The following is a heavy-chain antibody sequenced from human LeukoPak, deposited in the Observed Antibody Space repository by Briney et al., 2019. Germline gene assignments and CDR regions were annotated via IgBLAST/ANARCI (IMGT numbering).Heavy chain of an antibody. V-gene: IGHV1-2*02. CDR1: GYGFTGYF. CDR3: VRDLFFAAAEREGDDC. Sequence: ASVKVSCEASGYGFTGYFMHWVRQAPGQGLEWIGWINPDSGGTNYAQKLRGRVTLTRDTSIYTPYMELSRLRTDDTAVYYCVRDLFFAAAEREGDDCWGQGTLVTVSS. J-gene: IGHJ4*02. D-gene: IGHD6-13*01. CDR2: INPDSGGT.